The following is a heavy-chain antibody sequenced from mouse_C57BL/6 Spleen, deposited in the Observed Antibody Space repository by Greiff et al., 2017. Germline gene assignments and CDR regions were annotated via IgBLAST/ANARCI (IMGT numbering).Heavy chain of an antibody. J-gene: IGHJ4*01. Sequence: EVQVVESGEGLVKPGGSLKLSCAASGFTFSSYAMSWVRQTPEKRLEWVAYISSGGDYIYYADTVKGRFTISRDNARNTLYLQMSSLKSEDTAMYYCTREIYDGYYGDAMDYWGQGTSVTVSS. CDR3: TREIYDGYYGDAMDY. D-gene: IGHD2-3*01. CDR1: GFTFSSYA. CDR2: ISSGGDYI. V-gene: IGHV5-9-1*02.